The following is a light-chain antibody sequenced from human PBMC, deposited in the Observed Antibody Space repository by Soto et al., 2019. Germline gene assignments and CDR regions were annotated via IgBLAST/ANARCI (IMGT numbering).Light chain of an antibody. CDR2: EVS. CDR3: SSYTSSSTLYV. CDR1: SSDVGGYKY. V-gene: IGLV2-14*01. J-gene: IGLJ1*01. Sequence: QSALTQPASVSGSPGQSITIYCTGTSSDVGGYKYVSWYQQQPGKVTKLMIYEVSNRPSGVSNRFSGSKSVNTASLTISGLQAEDEADYYCSSYTSSSTLYVFGTGTKLTVL.